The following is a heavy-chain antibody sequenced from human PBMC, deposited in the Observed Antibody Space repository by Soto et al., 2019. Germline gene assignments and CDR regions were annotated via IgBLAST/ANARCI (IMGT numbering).Heavy chain of an antibody. D-gene: IGHD1-26*01. CDR3: AIDMHPGFTHYFGP. Sequence: PSQTLCLTCVVSGGTITSYHRSWIRQLPGKGLEWIAYTAYTGNTNYNPSLRSRVTISMDTSKNQLSLKLTSMTAADTAVFYCAIDMHPGFTHYFGPPGQRTLVTGSS. CDR2: TAYTGNT. J-gene: IGHJ5*02. CDR1: GGTITSYH. V-gene: IGHV4-59*01.